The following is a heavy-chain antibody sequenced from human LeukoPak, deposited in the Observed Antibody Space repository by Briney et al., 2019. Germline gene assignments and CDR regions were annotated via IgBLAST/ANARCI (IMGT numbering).Heavy chain of an antibody. CDR2: IYYSGST. J-gene: IGHJ6*03. Sequence: SETLSLTCTVSGGSISSYYWSWIRQPPGKGLEWIGYIYYSGSTNYNPSLKSRVTISVDTSKNQFSLKLSSATAADTAVYYCAGRHPASGSYYVYYYYMDVWGKGTTVTVSS. D-gene: IGHD1-26*01. V-gene: IGHV4-59*01. CDR1: GGSISSYY. CDR3: AGRHPASGSYYVYYYYMDV.